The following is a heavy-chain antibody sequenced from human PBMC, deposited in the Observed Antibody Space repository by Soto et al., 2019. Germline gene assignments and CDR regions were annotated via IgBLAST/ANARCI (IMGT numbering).Heavy chain of an antibody. D-gene: IGHD1-1*01. CDR3: ARGRYGDY. CDR1: GYAFTTYG. CDR2: ISAHNGNT. Sequence: QVHLVQSGAEVKKPGASVKVSCKGSGYAFTTYGITWVRQAPGQGLEWMGWISAHNGNTNYAQKLQGRVTVTRDTTTRTAYRELTSLRYDDTAVYYWARGRYGDYWGQGARVTVSS. V-gene: IGHV1-18*01. J-gene: IGHJ4*02.